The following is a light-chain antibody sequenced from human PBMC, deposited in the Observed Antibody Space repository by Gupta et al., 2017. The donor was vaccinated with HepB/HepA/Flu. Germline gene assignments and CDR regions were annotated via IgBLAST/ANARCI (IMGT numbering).Light chain of an antibody. Sequence: DIQKTQSPSSLSASVGDRVTITCQASQDINNSLNWYQQKPGTAPKLLIYDASNLETGVPSRFSGSGSETDFTLTISTRQPEDFATYYCQHYHNRPYFFGQGTKMDI. CDR3: QHYHNRPYF. CDR1: QDINNS. CDR2: DAS. V-gene: IGKV1-33*01. J-gene: IGKJ2*01.